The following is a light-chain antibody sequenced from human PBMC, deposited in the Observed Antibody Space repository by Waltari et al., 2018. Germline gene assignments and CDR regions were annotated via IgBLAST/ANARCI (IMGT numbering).Light chain of an antibody. J-gene: IGKJ4*01. Sequence: EIVLTQSPVTLSLSPGERATLSCRASQSVSGSYLAWYQQKPGQAPRLLIYAASSRATGIPDRFSGSGSGTDFTLTISRLEPEDFAVYSCQQHGSSPLTFGGGTKVEIK. CDR2: AAS. V-gene: IGKV3-20*01. CDR3: QQHGSSPLT. CDR1: QSVSGSY.